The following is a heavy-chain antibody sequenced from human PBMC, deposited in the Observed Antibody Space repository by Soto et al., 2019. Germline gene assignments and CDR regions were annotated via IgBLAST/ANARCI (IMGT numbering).Heavy chain of an antibody. CDR3: ARSEGADGVVWFDT. CDR2: IRGSGAES. D-gene: IGHD1-26*01. Sequence: EVQLLQSGGDLVQPGGSLRVYCVASGFSFSNFAMSWVRQAPGKGLEWVSGIRGSGAESHYADSVRGRFTISRDNYKNTVYLEMHSLNVGDTAVYYCARSEGADGVVWFDTWGQGTLVTVSS. CDR1: GFSFSNFA. V-gene: IGHV3-23*01. J-gene: IGHJ5*02.